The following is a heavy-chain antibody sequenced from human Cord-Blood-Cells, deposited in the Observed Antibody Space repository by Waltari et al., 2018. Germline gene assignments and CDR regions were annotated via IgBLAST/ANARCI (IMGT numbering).Heavy chain of an antibody. CDR2: ISYDGSNK. D-gene: IGHD6-13*01. V-gene: IGHV3-30*18. Sequence: QVQLVESGGGVVQPGRSLRLSCAASGFTFSSYGMLWVRQDPGKGLEWVAVISYDGSNKYYADSVKGRFTISRDNSKNTLYLQMNSLRAEDTAVYYCAKDSIAAAGPYYFDYWGQGTLVTVSS. CDR3: AKDSIAAAGPYYFDY. CDR1: GFTFSSYG. J-gene: IGHJ4*02.